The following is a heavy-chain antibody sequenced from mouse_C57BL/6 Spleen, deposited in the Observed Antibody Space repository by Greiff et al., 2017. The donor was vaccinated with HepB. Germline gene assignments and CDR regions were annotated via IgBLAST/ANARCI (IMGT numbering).Heavy chain of an antibody. CDR2: ISSGSSTI. CDR1: GFTFSDYG. Sequence: EVKVEESGGGLVKPGGSLKLSCAASGFTFSDYGMHWVRQAPEKGLEWVAYISSGSSTIYYADTVKGRFTISRDNAKNTLFLQMTSLRSEDTAMYYCARRDYPLYAMDYWGQGTSVTVSS. J-gene: IGHJ4*01. CDR3: ARRDYPLYAMDY. D-gene: IGHD6-1*01. V-gene: IGHV5-17*01.